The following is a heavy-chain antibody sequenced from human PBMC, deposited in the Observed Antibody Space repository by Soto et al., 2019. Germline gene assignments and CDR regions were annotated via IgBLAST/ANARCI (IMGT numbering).Heavy chain of an antibody. CDR1: GFTFSSSD. D-gene: IGHD3-22*01. CDR3: AKGGLSTSGLEY. V-gene: IGHV3-23*01. Sequence: EVQLLESGGGLVQPGGSLRLSCEASGFTFSSSDMTWVRQALGQGLEWVSSINTNGGGTWYAASVEGRFTISRDNFENTLYLQMNSLRAEDTAIYKCAKGGLSTSGLEYWGQGTLVTVSS. CDR2: INTNGGGT. J-gene: IGHJ4*02.